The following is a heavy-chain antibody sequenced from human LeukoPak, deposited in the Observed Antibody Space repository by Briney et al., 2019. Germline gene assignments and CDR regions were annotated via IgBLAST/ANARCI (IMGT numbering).Heavy chain of an antibody. Sequence: SQTLSLTCTVSGGSISSGGYYWSWIRQPPGKGLEWIGYIYHSGSTYYNPSLKSRVTISVDRSKNQFSLKLSSATATDTAVYYCARSSEHYTNNYYYFDYWGQGTLVTVSS. J-gene: IGHJ4*02. CDR1: GGSISSGGYY. CDR2: IYHSGST. D-gene: IGHD2-2*02. V-gene: IGHV4-30-2*01. CDR3: ARSSEHYTNNYYYFDY.